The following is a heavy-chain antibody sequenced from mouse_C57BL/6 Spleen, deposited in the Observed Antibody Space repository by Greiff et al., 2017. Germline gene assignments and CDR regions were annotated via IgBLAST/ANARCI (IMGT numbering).Heavy chain of an antibody. J-gene: IGHJ4*01. V-gene: IGHV5-17*01. CDR2: ISSGSSTI. CDR1: GFTFSDYG. Sequence: EVMLVESGGGLVKPGGYLKLSCAASGFTFSDYGMHWVRQAPEKGLEWVAYISSGSSTIYYADTVKGRFTTSRDNATNTLFLQLTSLRSEDTAMYYCARGGNYAGYYAMGYWGQGASVTVAS. D-gene: IGHD2-1*01. CDR3: ARGGNYAGYYAMGY.